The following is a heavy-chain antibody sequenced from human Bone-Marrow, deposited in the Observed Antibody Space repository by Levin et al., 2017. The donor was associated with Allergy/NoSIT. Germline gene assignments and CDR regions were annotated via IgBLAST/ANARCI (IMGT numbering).Heavy chain of an antibody. Sequence: SCTVSGGSISSGDYSWSWIRQPPGKGLEWMGYIYYSGNTYYNPSLESRITISLDTYKNQFSLKLSSVTAADTAVYYCARYTYYYDSSGYRITWFDPWGQGTLVTVSS. V-gene: IGHV4-30-4*01. J-gene: IGHJ5*02. CDR3: ARYTYYYDSSGYRITWFDP. CDR1: GGSISSGDYS. D-gene: IGHD3-22*01. CDR2: IYYSGNT.